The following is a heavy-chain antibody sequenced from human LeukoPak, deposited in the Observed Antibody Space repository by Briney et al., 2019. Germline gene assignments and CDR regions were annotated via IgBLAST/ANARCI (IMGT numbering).Heavy chain of an antibody. Sequence: ASVRVSCTASGYTFTGYYMHWVRQAPGQGLEWMGWINPNSGGTNYAQKFQGRVTMTRITSISTAYMELSRLRSDDTAMYYCAREGNTYYDILTGYSPGLDYWGQGTLVTVSS. CDR2: INPNSGGT. CDR1: GYTFTGYY. D-gene: IGHD3-9*01. CDR3: AREGNTYYDILTGYSPGLDY. J-gene: IGHJ4*02. V-gene: IGHV1-2*02.